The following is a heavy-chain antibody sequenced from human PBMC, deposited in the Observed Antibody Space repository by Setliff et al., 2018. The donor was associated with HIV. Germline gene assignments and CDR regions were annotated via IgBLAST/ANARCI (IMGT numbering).Heavy chain of an antibody. V-gene: IGHV3-7*03. Sequence: GGSLRLSCADSGFTFSSYWMSWVRQAPGKGLEWVANIKQDGSEKYYVDSVKGRFTISRDNAKNSLYLQMNSLRAEDTAVYYCSRGGDRQQLVLIDYWGQGTLVTVSS. J-gene: IGHJ4*02. D-gene: IGHD6-13*01. CDR2: IKQDGSEK. CDR1: GFTFSSYW. CDR3: SRGGDRQQLVLIDY.